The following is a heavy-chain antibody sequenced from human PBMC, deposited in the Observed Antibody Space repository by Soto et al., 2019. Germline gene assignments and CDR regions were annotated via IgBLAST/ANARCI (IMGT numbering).Heavy chain of an antibody. V-gene: IGHV3-30*18. J-gene: IGHJ4*02. D-gene: IGHD5-18*01. Sequence: GGSLRLSCAASGFTFSSYGMHWVRQAPGKGLEWVAVISYDGSNKYYADSVKGRFTISRDNSKNTLYLQMNSLRAEDTAVYYCAKDGGYSYGDVDYWGQGTL. CDR1: GFTFSSYG. CDR3: AKDGGYSYGDVDY. CDR2: ISYDGSNK.